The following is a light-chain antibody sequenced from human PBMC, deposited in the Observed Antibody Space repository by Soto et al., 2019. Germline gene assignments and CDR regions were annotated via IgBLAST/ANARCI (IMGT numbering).Light chain of an antibody. J-gene: IGKJ1*01. CDR3: QQSYSPPRT. V-gene: IGKV1-39*01. Sequence: DIHMTQSPSTLSASVADRVTITFRASQSISSWLAWYRQKPGQAPELLIYAASSLHSGVPSRFSGSESGTEFTLTITSLQPEDFATYYCQQSYSPPRTFGQGTKVDI. CDR2: AAS. CDR1: QSISSW.